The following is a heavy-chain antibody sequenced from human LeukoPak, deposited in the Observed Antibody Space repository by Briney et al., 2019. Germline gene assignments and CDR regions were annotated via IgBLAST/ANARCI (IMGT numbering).Heavy chain of an antibody. D-gene: IGHD4-17*01. CDR1: GGSISSNSYY. CDR2: IYHSGST. J-gene: IGHJ4*02. CDR3: ARQGYGDYYFDY. Sequence: SETLSLTCTVSGGSISSNSYYWGWIRQPPGKGLEWIGYIYHSGSTYYNPSLKSRVTISVDRSKNQFSLKLSSVTAADTAVYYCARQGYGDYYFDYWGQGTLVTVSS. V-gene: IGHV4-39*07.